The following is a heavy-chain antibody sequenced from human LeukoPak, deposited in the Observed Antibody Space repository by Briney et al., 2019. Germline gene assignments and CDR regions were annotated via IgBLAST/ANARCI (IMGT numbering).Heavy chain of an antibody. D-gene: IGHD4-17*01. CDR1: GGSISHYY. Sequence: SETLSLTCTVSGGSISHYYWSWIRQPPEKGLEWVGYTYYGGSTKFNPSLKSRVAISVDTSKKQFSLNLTSVTAADTAVYYCARGPSVTSIGGPWGQGTLVTVSA. CDR2: TYYGGST. J-gene: IGHJ5*02. CDR3: ARGPSVTSIGGP. V-gene: IGHV4-59*01.